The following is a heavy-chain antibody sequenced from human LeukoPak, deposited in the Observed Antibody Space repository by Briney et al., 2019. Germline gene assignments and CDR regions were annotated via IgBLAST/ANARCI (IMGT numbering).Heavy chain of an antibody. J-gene: IGHJ4*02. D-gene: IGHD3-10*01. Sequence: SETLSLTCTVSGGSIRSSSYYWGWIRQPPGKGLEWIGSTYYSGSTYYNPSLEGRVTISVDTSKNQFSLKLSSVTAADMAVYYCASAGSYWVDYWGQGTLVTVSS. CDR2: TYYSGST. V-gene: IGHV4-39*01. CDR3: ASAGSYWVDY. CDR1: GGSIRSSSYY.